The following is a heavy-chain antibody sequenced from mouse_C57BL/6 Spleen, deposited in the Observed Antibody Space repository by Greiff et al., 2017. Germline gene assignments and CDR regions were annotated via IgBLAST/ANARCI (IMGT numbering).Heavy chain of an antibody. CDR2: IHPNRGST. Sequence: QVQLQQPGAELVKPGASVKLSCKASGYTFTSYWMHWVKQRPGQGLEWIGMIHPNRGSTNYNEEFKSKATLTVDKSSSTTYMPLSSLTSEDSAVYYCSRPYGSSYFFAYWGQGTLVTVSA. D-gene: IGHD1-1*01. J-gene: IGHJ3*01. CDR1: GYTFTSYW. CDR3: SRPYGSSYFFAY. V-gene: IGHV1-64*01.